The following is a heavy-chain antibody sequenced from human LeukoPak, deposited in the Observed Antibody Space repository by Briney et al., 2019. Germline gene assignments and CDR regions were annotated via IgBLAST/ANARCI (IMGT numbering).Heavy chain of an antibody. V-gene: IGHV3-53*01. CDR1: GFTVSSNY. Sequence: GGSLRLSCAASGFTVSSNYMSWVRQAPGKGLEWVSVIYSGGSTYYADSVKGRFTISRDNSKNTLYLQMNSLRAEDTAVYYCARPNANWYSSGWYSDYWGQGTLVTVSS. J-gene: IGHJ4*02. CDR3: ARPNANWYSSGWYSDY. CDR2: IYSGGST. D-gene: IGHD6-19*01.